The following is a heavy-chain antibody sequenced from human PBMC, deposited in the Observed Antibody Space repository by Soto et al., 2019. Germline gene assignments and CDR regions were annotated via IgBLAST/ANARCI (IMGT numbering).Heavy chain of an antibody. CDR1: GGSFSGYY. CDR3: ARLYFDSMGGQG. V-gene: IGHV4-34*01. D-gene: IGHD3-22*01. J-gene: IGHJ4*02. CDR2: INHSGST. Sequence: SGTLSLTCAVYGGSFSGYYWSWIRQPPGKGLEWIGEINHSGSTNYNPSLKGRVTISVDTSKNQFSLKLSSVTAADTAVYYRARLYFDSMGGQGWGQGTLVTVSS.